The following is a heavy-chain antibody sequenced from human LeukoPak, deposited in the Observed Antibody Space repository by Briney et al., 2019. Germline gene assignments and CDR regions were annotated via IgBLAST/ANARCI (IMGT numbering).Heavy chain of an antibody. J-gene: IGHJ3*02. CDR1: GYSISISYH. CDR2: IYHSGSA. Sequence: PSETLSLTCSVSGYSISISYHWAWIRQAPRKGLEWIGSIYHSGSAYYNPSLKSRVTISVDTSKNQFSLNLSSVTAADTAVYYCARGVLRYFDWLGRTDAFDIWGQGTMVTVSS. D-gene: IGHD3-9*01. V-gene: IGHV4-38-2*02. CDR3: ARGVLRYFDWLGRTDAFDI.